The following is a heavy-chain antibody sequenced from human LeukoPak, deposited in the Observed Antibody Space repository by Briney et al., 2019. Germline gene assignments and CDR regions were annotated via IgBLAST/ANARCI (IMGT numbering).Heavy chain of an antibody. CDR1: GASLTDYY. V-gene: IGHV4-34*01. D-gene: IGHD1-1*01. J-gene: IGHJ5*02. CDR2: IDHIGVT. CDR3: ATASQLGSYNWFDP. Sequence: SETLSLTCAVYGASLTDYYWSWIRQPPGKGLEWIGEIDHIGVTKYNPSLKGRVIISRDTSKNQFSLDLTSVTAADTAVYYCATASQLGSYNWFDPWGQGTLVTVSS.